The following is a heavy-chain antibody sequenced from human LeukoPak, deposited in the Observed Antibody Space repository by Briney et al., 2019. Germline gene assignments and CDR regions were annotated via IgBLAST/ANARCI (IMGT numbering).Heavy chain of an antibody. V-gene: IGHV4-59*01. CDR1: RGSITSYY. D-gene: IGHD6-19*01. CDR2: IYYSGST. J-gene: IGHJ4*02. Sequence: SSETLSLTCTVSRGSITSYYWSWIRQPPGKGLEWIGYIYYSGSTNYNPSLKSRVTISVDTSKNQFSLKLSSVTAADTAVYYCARDRGAVAGTRGLFDYWGQGTLVTVSS. CDR3: ARDRGAVAGTRGLFDY.